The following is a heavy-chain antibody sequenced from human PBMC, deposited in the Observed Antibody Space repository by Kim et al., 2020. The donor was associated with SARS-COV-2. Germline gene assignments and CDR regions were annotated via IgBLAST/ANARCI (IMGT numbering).Heavy chain of an antibody. J-gene: IGHJ5*02. CDR2: IKQDGSEK. Sequence: GGSLRLSCAASGFTFSSYWMSWVRQAPGKGLEWVANIKQDGSEKYYVDSVKGRFTISRDNAKNSLYLQMNSLRAEDTAVYYCARVPIYSSGWYNWFDPWGQGTLVTVSS. CDR3: ARVPIYSSGWYNWFDP. V-gene: IGHV3-7*03. D-gene: IGHD6-19*01. CDR1: GFTFSSYW.